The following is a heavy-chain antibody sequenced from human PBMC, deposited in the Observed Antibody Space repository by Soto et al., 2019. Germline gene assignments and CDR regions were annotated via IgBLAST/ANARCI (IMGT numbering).Heavy chain of an antibody. CDR1: GDSISSDY. CDR2: VYYSGST. Sequence: ASETLSLTCTVSGDSISSDYWSWIRQPPGKGLEWIGYVYYSGSTNYNPSLESRVTISVDTSKNQFYLKVSSVTAADTAVYYCARVFSTRTWNFYYAMDVWGQGTTVTVYS. J-gene: IGHJ6*02. CDR3: ARVFSTRTWNFYYAMDV. V-gene: IGHV4-59*01. D-gene: IGHD2-2*01.